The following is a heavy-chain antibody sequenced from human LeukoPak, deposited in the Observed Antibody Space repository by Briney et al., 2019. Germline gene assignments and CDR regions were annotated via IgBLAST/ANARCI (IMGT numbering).Heavy chain of an antibody. Sequence: ASVEVSCKASGYTFTSYGISWVRQAPGQGLEWMGWISAYNGNTNHAQKFQDRVTMTTDTSTSTAYMELRSLRSDDTAVYYCARPLDYYDSSGYYYPPYFDYWGQGSLVTVSS. D-gene: IGHD3-22*01. CDR1: GYTFTSYG. CDR3: ARPLDYYDSSGYYYPPYFDY. V-gene: IGHV1-18*01. J-gene: IGHJ4*02. CDR2: ISAYNGNT.